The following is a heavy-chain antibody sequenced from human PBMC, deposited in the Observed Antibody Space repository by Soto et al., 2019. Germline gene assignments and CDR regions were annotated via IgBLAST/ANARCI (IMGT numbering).Heavy chain of an antibody. CDR1: GYTLTELS. D-gene: IGHD3-3*01. CDR3: ATGRNVDFWSGYLN. CDR2: FDPEDGET. V-gene: IGHV1-24*01. Sequence: VASVKVSCKVSGYTLTELSMHWVRQAPGKGLEWMGGFDPEDGETIYAQKFQGRVTMTEDTSTDTAYMELSSLRSEDTAVYYCATGRNVDFWSGYLNWGQGTLVTVSS. J-gene: IGHJ4*02.